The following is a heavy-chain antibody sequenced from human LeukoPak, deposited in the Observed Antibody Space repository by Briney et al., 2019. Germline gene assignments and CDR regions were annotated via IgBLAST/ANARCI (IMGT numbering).Heavy chain of an antibody. J-gene: IGHJ6*02. CDR2: ISGSGGST. CDR3: AKRSARPGRGSPYGMDV. V-gene: IGHV3-23*01. CDR1: GFTFSSYA. Sequence: GGSLRLFCAASGFTFSSYAISWVRQAPAKGLEWVSAISGSGGSTYYADSVKGRFTNSRDNSKNTLYLQMNSLRAEGTAVYYCAKRSARPGRGSPYGMDVWGQGTTVTVSS. D-gene: IGHD3-10*01.